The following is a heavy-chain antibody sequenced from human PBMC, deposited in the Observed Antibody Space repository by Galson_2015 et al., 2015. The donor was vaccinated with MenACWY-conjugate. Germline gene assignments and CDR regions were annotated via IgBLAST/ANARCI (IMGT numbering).Heavy chain of an antibody. CDR2: IRSKAYGGTT. Sequence: SLRLSCAASGFTFSSYGMHWVRQAPEKGLEWVGFIRSKAYGGTTECAASVKGRFSISRDDSKSIAYLHMNSLKTEDTAVYYCTRAARELADYFDYWGQGTLVTVSS. J-gene: IGHJ4*02. CDR3: TRAARELADYFDY. V-gene: IGHV3-49*04. CDR1: GFTFSSYG. D-gene: IGHD1-26*01.